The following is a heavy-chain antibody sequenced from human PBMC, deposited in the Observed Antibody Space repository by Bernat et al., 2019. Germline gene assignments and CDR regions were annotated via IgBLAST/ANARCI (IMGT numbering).Heavy chain of an antibody. Sequence: EVQLVESGGGLVQPGGSLRLSCAASGFTFSNYWMTWVRQAPGKGLEWVANIKQDGSEKYYVDSVMGRFTISRDNAWNSLYPQMNSLRAEDTALYYCARDPGITGTIYYYGMDVWGRGTTVTVSS. J-gene: IGHJ6*02. V-gene: IGHV3-7*01. D-gene: IGHD1-20*01. CDR1: GFTFSNYW. CDR2: IKQDGSEK. CDR3: ARDPGITGTIYYYGMDV.